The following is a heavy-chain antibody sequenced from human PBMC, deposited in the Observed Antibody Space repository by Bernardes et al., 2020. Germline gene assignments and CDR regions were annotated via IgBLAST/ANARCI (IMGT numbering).Heavy chain of an antibody. Sequence: SEPLSLTCTVSGGSISSSSYYWGWILQPPGKGLEWIGSIYYSGSTYYNPSLKSRVTISVDTSKNQFSLKLSSVTAADTAVYYCARQSDSSGWSYFDYWGQGTLVTVSS. CDR2: IYYSGST. J-gene: IGHJ4*02. CDR3: ARQSDSSGWSYFDY. V-gene: IGHV4-39*01. D-gene: IGHD6-19*01. CDR1: GGSISSSSYY.